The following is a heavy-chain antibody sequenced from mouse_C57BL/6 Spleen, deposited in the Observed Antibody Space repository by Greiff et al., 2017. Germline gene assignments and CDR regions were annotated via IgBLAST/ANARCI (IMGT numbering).Heavy chain of an antibody. Sequence: EVHLVESGPGLVKPSQSLSLTCSVTGYSITSGYYWNWIRQFPGNKLEWMGYISYDGSNNYNPSLKNRISITRDTSKNQFFLKLNSVTTEDTATYYCARDGGVAFDYWGQGTTLTVSS. CDR3: ARDGGVAFDY. CDR1: GYSITSGYY. V-gene: IGHV3-6*01. J-gene: IGHJ2*01. CDR2: ISYDGSN. D-gene: IGHD1-1*01.